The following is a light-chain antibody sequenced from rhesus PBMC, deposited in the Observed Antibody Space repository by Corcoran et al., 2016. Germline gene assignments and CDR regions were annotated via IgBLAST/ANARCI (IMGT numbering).Light chain of an antibody. J-gene: IGKJ2*01. Sequence: DIQMTQSPSSLSASVGDTVTITCRTSQAISSYLNWFQQKPGKAPKLLIYAASSLESGVPSRFRGSGSGTEFILTISSLQPEDFATYYCLQHNSYPYSFGQGTRVEI. CDR1: QAISSY. CDR3: LQHNSYPYS. V-gene: IGKV1-28*02. CDR2: AAS.